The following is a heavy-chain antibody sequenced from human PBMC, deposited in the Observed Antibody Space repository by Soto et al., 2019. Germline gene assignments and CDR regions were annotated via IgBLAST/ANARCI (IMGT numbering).Heavy chain of an antibody. CDR3: ARTGDGHHDFLDY. D-gene: IGHD1-1*01. J-gene: IGHJ4*02. V-gene: IGHV3-7*01. CDR1: GFTFSSYW. CDR2: INQDGNED. Sequence: VHLEESGGGLVQPGGSLRLSCAASGFTFSSYWMNWVRQAPGKGLEWVANINQDGNEDNLLDSVKGRFTISRDNAKNSLFLQMISLRVDVTAVYYSARTGDGHHDFLDYWGQGALVSVSS.